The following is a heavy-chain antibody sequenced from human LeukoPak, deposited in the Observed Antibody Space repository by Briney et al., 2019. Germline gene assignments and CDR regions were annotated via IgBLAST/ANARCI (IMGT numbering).Heavy chain of an antibody. CDR3: AKISSH. CDR2: IRYDGASK. D-gene: IGHD3-3*02. CDR1: GFTFSSFG. V-gene: IGHV3-30*02. J-gene: IGHJ4*02. Sequence: PGGSLRLSCVASGFTFSSFGVHWVRQAPGKGLEWVAFIRYDGASKYYADSVKGRFTISRDNSRNILYLEMNSLRAEGTAVYYCAKISSHWGQGTLVTVSS.